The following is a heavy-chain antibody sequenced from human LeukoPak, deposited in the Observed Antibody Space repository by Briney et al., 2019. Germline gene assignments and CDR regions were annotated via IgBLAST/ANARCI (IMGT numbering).Heavy chain of an antibody. CDR2: IYSGGST. CDR3: ARNWFDP. CDR1: GFTVSSDY. J-gene: IGHJ5*02. V-gene: IGHV3-53*05. Sequence: GGSLRLPCAASGFTVSSDYMSWVRQAPGKGLEWVSVIYSGGSTYYADSVKGRFAISRDKSKNTVYLQMNSLRFEDTAMYYCARNWFDPWGQGTLVTVSS.